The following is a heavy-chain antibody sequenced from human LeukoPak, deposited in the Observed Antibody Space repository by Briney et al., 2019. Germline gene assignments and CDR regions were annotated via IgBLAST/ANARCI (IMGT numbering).Heavy chain of an antibody. CDR3: AKTTYYYDSSGYYFDY. Sequence: GGSLRLSCAASGFTFSSYGMHWVRQAPGKGLEWVAVISYDGSNKYYADSVKGRFTISRDNSKNTLYLQMNSLRAEDTAVYYCAKTTYYYDSSGYYFDYWGQGTLVTVSS. J-gene: IGHJ4*02. V-gene: IGHV3-30*18. CDR2: ISYDGSNK. CDR1: GFTFSSYG. D-gene: IGHD3-22*01.